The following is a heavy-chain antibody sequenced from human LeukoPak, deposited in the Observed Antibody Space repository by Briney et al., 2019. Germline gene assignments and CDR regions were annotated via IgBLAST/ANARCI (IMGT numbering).Heavy chain of an antibody. CDR3: ARHVATVTAWDLYYFDY. CDR1: GGTISSSSYY. D-gene: IGHD4-17*01. J-gene: IGHJ4*02. V-gene: IGHV4-39*01. CDR2: SYYSGST. Sequence: SETVSLTCTVSGGTISSSSYYWGWIRQPPGKGLEWIVSSYYSGSTYYNPSLKSRVTISVDTSKNQFSLKLSSVTAADTAVYYWARHVATVTAWDLYYFDYWGQGTLVTVSS.